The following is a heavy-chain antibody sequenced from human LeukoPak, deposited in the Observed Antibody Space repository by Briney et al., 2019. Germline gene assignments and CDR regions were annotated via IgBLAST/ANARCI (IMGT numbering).Heavy chain of an antibody. J-gene: IGHJ6*04. CDR2: INHSGST. D-gene: IGHD3-9*01. CDR1: GGSFSGYY. CDR3: AREAVMYYDILTGYPYYYGMDV. Sequence: SETLSLTCAVYGGSFSGYYWSWIRQPPGKGLEWIGEINHSGSTNYNPSLKSRVTISVDTSKNQFSLKLSSVTAADTAVHYCAREAVMYYDILTGYPYYYGMDVWGKGTTVTVSS. V-gene: IGHV4-34*01.